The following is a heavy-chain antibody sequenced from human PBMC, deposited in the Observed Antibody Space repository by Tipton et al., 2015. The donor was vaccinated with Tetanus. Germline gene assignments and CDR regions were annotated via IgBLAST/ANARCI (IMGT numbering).Heavy chain of an antibody. V-gene: IGHV5-51*01. CDR2: IYPGDSDT. J-gene: IGHJ4*02. D-gene: IGHD6-6*01. CDR3: ARRHLRTYASSSGY. CDR1: GYNFNLYW. Sequence: QSGAEVKKPGESLKISCQGSGYNFNLYWIAWVRQMPGKGLEWMGIIYPGDSDTRYSPSFQGHVTMSADKSINTAYLQWSSLKASDTAMYFCARRHLRTYASSSGYWGQGTLVTVSS.